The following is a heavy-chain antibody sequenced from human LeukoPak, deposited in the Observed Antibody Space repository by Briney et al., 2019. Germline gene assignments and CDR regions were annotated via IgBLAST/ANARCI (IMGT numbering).Heavy chain of an antibody. CDR2: INSDGSST. CDR1: GFTFSSYW. CDR3: ARFEPANAFDI. V-gene: IGHV3-74*01. Sequence: PGGSLRLSCAASGFTFSSYWMHWVRQAPEKGLVWVSRINSDGSSTIYADSVKGRFTISRDNAKNTLYLQMNSLRAEDTAVYYCARFEPANAFDIWGQGTMVTVSS. D-gene: IGHD1-14*01. J-gene: IGHJ3*02.